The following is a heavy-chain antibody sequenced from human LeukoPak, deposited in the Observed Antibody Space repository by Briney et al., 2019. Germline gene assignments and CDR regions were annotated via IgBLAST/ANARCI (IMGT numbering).Heavy chain of an antibody. D-gene: IGHD2-15*01. CDR2: ISSSSYI. CDR3: ARGYCSGGSCHQAFDI. J-gene: IGHJ3*02. V-gene: IGHV3-21*01. CDR1: GFTFSSYS. Sequence: GGSLRLSCAASGFTFSSYSMNWVRQAPGKGLEWVSSISSSSYIYYADSVKGRFTISRDNAKNSLYLQMNSLRAEDTAVYYCARGYCSGGSCHQAFDIWGQGTMVTVSS.